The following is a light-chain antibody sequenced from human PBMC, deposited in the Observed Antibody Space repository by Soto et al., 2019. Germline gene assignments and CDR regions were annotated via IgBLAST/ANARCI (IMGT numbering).Light chain of an antibody. CDR2: RNN. Sequence: QSVLTQPPSAAGTPRQRGNLSLSGSRSHIGSKSIKWYQQLTGTAPKLLIYRNNQRPSGGPDRFSGSKSGTSASLAISGLRSVDEADYHCATWDDNLSGWVFGGGTKVTVL. J-gene: IGLJ3*02. CDR1: RSHIGSKS. CDR3: ATWDDNLSGWV. V-gene: IGLV1-47*01.